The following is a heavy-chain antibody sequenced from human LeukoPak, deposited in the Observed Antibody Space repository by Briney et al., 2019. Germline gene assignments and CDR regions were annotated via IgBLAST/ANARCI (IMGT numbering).Heavy chain of an antibody. V-gene: IGHV1-18*01. D-gene: IGHD2-2*01. Sequence: ASVKVSCKASGYTFTGYGISWVRQAPGQGLEWMGWISAYNGNTNYAQKLQGRVTMTTDTSTSTAYMELRSLRSDDTAVYYCARDVGSIRKYCSSTGCYEVDYWGQGTLVTVSS. CDR3: ARDVGSIRKYCSSTGCYEVDY. J-gene: IGHJ4*02. CDR1: GYTFTGYG. CDR2: ISAYNGNT.